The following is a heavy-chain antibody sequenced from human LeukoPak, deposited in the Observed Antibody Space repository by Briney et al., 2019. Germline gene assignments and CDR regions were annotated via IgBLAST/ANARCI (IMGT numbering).Heavy chain of an antibody. CDR3: ARDEWGYGSGSFDY. J-gene: IGHJ4*02. CDR1: GFTYSSYG. Sequence: PGGSLRLSCAASGFTYSSYGMHWVRQAPGKGREGVAVIWYDGSNKYYADSVKGRFTISRDNSKNTLYLQMNSLRVEDTAVYYCARDEWGYGSGSFDYWGQGTLVTVSS. CDR2: IWYDGSNK. V-gene: IGHV3-33*01. D-gene: IGHD3-10*01.